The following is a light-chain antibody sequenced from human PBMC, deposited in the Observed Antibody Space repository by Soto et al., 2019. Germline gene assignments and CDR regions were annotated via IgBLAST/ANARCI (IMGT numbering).Light chain of an antibody. Sequence: QSVLTQPPSVSGAPGQRVTISCTGSSSNIGAGYDVHWYQQLPGTAPKLLIYGNSNRPSGVPDRFSGSKSGTSASLAITGLQAEDEADYYCQSYDSSRSGWGFGGGTQLTVL. CDR2: GNS. CDR3: QSYDSSRSGWG. V-gene: IGLV1-40*01. CDR1: SSNIGAGYD. J-gene: IGLJ3*02.